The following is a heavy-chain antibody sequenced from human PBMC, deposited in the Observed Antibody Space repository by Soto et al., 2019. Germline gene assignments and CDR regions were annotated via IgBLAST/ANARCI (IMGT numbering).Heavy chain of an antibody. V-gene: IGHV1-69*13. Sequence: ASVKVSCKASGGTFSSYAISWVRQAPGQGLEWMGGIIPIFGTANYAQKFQGRVTITADESTSTAYMELSSLRSEDTVVYYCARGYYYDSSGYKEIWGQGTMVTVSS. J-gene: IGHJ3*02. CDR3: ARGYYYDSSGYKEI. D-gene: IGHD3-22*01. CDR2: IIPIFGTA. CDR1: GGTFSSYA.